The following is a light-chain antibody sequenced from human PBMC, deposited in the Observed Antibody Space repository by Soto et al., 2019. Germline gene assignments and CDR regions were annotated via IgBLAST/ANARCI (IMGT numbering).Light chain of an antibody. Sequence: DIQMTQSPSSLSASVGDRVTITCRASQSIRGYLNWYQQKPGKAPNLLIYAASTLQGGVPSRFSGRGFGTDFSLTISSLQPEDFATDYCQQCLCNTKTFGRGTKLEI. CDR1: QSIRGY. CDR3: QQCLCNTKT. CDR2: AAS. J-gene: IGKJ2*01. V-gene: IGKV1-39*01.